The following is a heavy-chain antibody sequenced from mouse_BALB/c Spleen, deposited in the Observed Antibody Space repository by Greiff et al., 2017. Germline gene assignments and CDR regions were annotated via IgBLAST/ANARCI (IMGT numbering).Heavy chain of an antibody. CDR2: ISTYYGDA. Sequence: QVHVKQSGAELVRPGVSVKISCKGSGYTFTDYAMHWVKQSHAKSLEWIGVISTYYGDASYNQKFKGKATMTVDKSSSTAYMELARLTSEDSAIYYCAREGGWYFDVWGAGTTVTVSS. CDR3: AREGGWYFDV. V-gene: IGHV1S137*01. CDR1: GYTFTDYA. J-gene: IGHJ1*01.